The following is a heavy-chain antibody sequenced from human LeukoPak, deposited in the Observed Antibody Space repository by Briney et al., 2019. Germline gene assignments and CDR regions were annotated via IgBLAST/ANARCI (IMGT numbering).Heavy chain of an antibody. J-gene: IGHJ4*02. Sequence: SETLSLTCSVSGGSISSDYWSWIRQPPGRGLEWIGFIYYSGSTNYNPSLKSRVTISVDTSKNQFFLKLSSVTAADTAVYYCARTWSSSGWYSFDFWGQGTLVTVSS. CDR3: ARTWSSSGWYSFDF. CDR1: GGSISSDY. D-gene: IGHD6-19*01. CDR2: IYYSGST. V-gene: IGHV4-59*08.